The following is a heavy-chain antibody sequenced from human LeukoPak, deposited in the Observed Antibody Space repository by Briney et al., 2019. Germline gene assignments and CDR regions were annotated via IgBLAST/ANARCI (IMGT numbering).Heavy chain of an antibody. CDR3: ARDKIGYCRWFDP. V-gene: IGHV3-48*03. D-gene: IGHD6-25*01. CDR2: ISGSDPTV. J-gene: IGHJ5*02. CDR1: GFTFRTYE. Sequence: PGGSLRLSCVASGFTFRTYEMNWVRQAPGKGLEWVSYISGSDPTVYYADSVRGRFTISRDNAKNSLYLQMNSLRAEDTAVYYCARDKIGYCRWFDPWGQGTLVTVSS.